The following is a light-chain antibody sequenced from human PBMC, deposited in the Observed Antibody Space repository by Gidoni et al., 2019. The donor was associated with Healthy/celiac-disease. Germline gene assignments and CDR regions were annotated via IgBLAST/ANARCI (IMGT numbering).Light chain of an antibody. CDR3: QQYGSSWT. CDR1: QSVSSSY. CDR2: GAS. Sequence: EIVLTQSPGTLSLSPGERATLSCRASQSVSSSYLAWYQQKPGQAPRLLIYGASSRATGMPDRVSGSGSGTDFTLTISRLEPEDFAVYYCQQYGSSWTFGQGTKVEIK. V-gene: IGKV3-20*01. J-gene: IGKJ1*01.